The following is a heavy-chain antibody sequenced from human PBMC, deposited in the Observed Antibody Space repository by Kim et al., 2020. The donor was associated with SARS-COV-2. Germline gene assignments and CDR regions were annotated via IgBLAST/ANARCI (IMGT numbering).Heavy chain of an antibody. Sequence: GGSLRLSCAASGFTFSSYAMSWVRQAPGKGLEWVSGMSGSGSATYYADSVKGRFTISRDNSKNTLYLQMNSLRTEDTAVYYCAKDGSRGFISVTFDIWGQGTMVTVSS. CDR2: MSGSGSAT. CDR3: AKDGSRGFISVTFDI. CDR1: GFTFSSYA. V-gene: IGHV3-23*01. J-gene: IGHJ3*02. D-gene: IGHD3-22*01.